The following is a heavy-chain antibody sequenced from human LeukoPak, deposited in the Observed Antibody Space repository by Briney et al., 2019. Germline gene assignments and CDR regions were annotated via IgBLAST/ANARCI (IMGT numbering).Heavy chain of an antibody. CDR3: ARDGLIAAAGTNWFDP. CDR2: INPNSGGT. V-gene: IGHV1-2*02. Sequence: ASVKVSCKASGYTFTGYYMHWVRQAPGQGLEWMGWINPNSGGTNYAQKFQGRVTMTRDTSISTAYMELSRPRSDDTAVYYCARDGLIAAAGTNWFDPWGQGTLVTVSS. CDR1: GYTFTGYY. J-gene: IGHJ5*02. D-gene: IGHD6-13*01.